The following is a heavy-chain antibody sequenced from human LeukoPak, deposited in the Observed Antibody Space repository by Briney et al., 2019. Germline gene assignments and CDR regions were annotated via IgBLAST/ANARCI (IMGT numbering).Heavy chain of an antibody. J-gene: IGHJ4*02. D-gene: IGHD6-13*01. CDR2: ISYDGSNK. CDR1: GFTFDDYA. Sequence: PGRPLRLSCAASGFTFDDYAMHWVRQAPGKGLEWVAVISYDGSNKYYADSVKGRFTISRDNSKNTLYLQMNSLRAEDTAVYYCARDHGRAGYSSSWAFDYWGQGTLVTVSS. V-gene: IGHV3-30*14. CDR3: ARDHGRAGYSSSWAFDY.